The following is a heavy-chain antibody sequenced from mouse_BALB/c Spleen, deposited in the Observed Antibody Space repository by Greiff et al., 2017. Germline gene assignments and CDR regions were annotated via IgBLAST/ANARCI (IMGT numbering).Heavy chain of an antibody. V-gene: IGHV6-6*02. J-gene: IGHJ1*01. CDR1: GFTFSNYW. Sequence: EVMLVESGGGLVQPGGSMKLSCVASGFTFSNYWMNWVRQSPEKGLEWVAEIRLKSNNYATHYAESVKGRFTISRDDSKSSVYLQMNNLRAEDTGIYYCTRSDYRYDEGHWYFDVWGAGTTVTVSS. CDR3: TRSDYRYDEGHWYFDV. D-gene: IGHD2-14*01. CDR2: IRLKSNNYAT.